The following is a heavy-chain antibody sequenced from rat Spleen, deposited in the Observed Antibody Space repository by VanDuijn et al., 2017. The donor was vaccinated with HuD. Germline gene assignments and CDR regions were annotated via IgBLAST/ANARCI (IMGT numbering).Heavy chain of an antibody. J-gene: IGHJ2*01. V-gene: IGHV5-29*01. Sequence: EVQLVESGGGLVQPGRSLKLSCAASGFTFSNYGMAWVRQAPTKGLEWVATISYDGSSTYYRDSVKGRFTISRDNAKSTLYLQMDSLRSEDTATYYCARQGYGLRVYPYYFDYWGQGVMVTVSS. CDR2: ISYDGSST. CDR1: GFTFSNYG. CDR3: ARQGYGLRVYPYYFDY. D-gene: IGHD1-9*01.